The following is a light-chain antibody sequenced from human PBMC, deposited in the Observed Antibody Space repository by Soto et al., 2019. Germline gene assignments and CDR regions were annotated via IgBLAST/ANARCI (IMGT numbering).Light chain of an antibody. Sequence: DXXMTXXXXSLSASVGDRVTITCRASQDISVYLAWYQQKPGKVPKLLIYSASTLQSGVPSRFSGSGSGTDFTLTISSLQPEDVATYYCQKFNTAPLTFGQGTRLEIK. J-gene: IGKJ5*01. CDR3: QKFNTAPLT. CDR2: SAS. CDR1: QDISVY. V-gene: IGKV1-27*01.